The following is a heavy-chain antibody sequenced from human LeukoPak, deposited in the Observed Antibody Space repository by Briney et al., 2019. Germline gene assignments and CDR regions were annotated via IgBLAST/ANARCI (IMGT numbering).Heavy chain of an antibody. V-gene: IGHV5-51*01. CDR3: ARPGRGGTYSFDY. CDR1: GYIFTLYW. D-gene: IGHD1-26*01. J-gene: IGHJ4*02. Sequence: GESLKISFTGSGYIFTLYWIGWVRQMPGKGLEWMGFIHPDDSDTRYSPSFQGQVTTSVDKSINTAYLQWSSLKASDTAMYFCARPGRGGTYSFDYWGQGTLVTVSS. CDR2: IHPDDSDT.